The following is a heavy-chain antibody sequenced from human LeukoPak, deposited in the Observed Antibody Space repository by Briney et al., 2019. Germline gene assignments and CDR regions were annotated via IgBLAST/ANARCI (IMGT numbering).Heavy chain of an antibody. V-gene: IGHV1-69*13. CDR1: GSTFSSCA. D-gene: IGHD3-16*02. CDR3: ARGGMITFGGVIVPDIDY. J-gene: IGHJ4*02. CDR2: IIPIFGTA. Sequence: GASVKVSCKASGSTFSSCAISWVRQAPGQGLEWMGGIIPIFGTANYAQKFQGRVTITADESTSTAYMELSSLRSEDTAVYYCARGGMITFGGVIVPDIDYWGQGTLVTVSS.